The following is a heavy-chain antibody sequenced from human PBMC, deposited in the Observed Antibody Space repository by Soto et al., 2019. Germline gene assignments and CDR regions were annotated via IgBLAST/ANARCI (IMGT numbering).Heavy chain of an antibody. CDR2: VNPNSNET. CDR1: GYTFSSYD. V-gene: IGHV1-8*01. CDR3: VRSGRRSGIDY. Sequence: QVQLVQSGADVKKPGASVKVSCEASGYTFSSYDISWVRQASGQGLEWMGRVNPNSNETDYAQKFQGRVTMTGNTSIRTAYMELRSLRSDDTAVYYCVRSGRRSGIDYWGQGTLVTVSS. D-gene: IGHD5-12*01. J-gene: IGHJ4*02.